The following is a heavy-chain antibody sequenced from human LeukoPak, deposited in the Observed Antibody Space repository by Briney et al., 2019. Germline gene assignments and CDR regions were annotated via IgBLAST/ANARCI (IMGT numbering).Heavy chain of an antibody. CDR3: ARDRVVAATHNYYYYYYMDV. CDR2: IIPIFGTA. D-gene: IGHD2-15*01. CDR1: GYTFTSYG. V-gene: IGHV1-69*13. Sequence: SVKVSCKASGYTFTSYGISWVRQAPGQGLEWTGGIIPIFGTANYAQKFQGRVTITADESTSTAYMELSSLRSEDTAVYYCARDRVVAATHNYYYYYYMDVWGKGTTVTISS. J-gene: IGHJ6*03.